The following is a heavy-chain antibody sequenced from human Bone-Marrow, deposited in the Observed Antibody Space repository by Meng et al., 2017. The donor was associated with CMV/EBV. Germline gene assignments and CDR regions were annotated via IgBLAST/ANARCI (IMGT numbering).Heavy chain of an antibody. CDR2: IKQDGSEK. J-gene: IGHJ6*01. Sequence: GGSLRLSCAASGFTFSSYWMSWVRQAPGKGLEWVANIKQDGSEKYYVDSVKGRFTISRDNAKNSLYLQMYSLRAEDTAVYYCARVDYDFWSGSYYYYGMYVWRQGTTVTVSS. CDR3: ARVDYDFWSGSYYYYGMYV. CDR1: GFTFSSYW. V-gene: IGHV3-7*01. D-gene: IGHD3-3*01.